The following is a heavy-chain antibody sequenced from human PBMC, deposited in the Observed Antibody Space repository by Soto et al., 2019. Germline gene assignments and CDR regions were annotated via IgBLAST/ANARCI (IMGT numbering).Heavy chain of an antibody. Sequence: PSETLSLTCTVSGGSISSSSYYWGWIRQPPGKGLEWIGSIYYSGSTYYNPSLKSRVTISVDTSKNQFSLKLSSVTAADTVLYYCARHYWTGDTCYYFDYWGQGTLVTVSS. CDR2: IYYSGST. V-gene: IGHV4-39*01. D-gene: IGHD2-15*01. CDR1: GGSISSSSYY. J-gene: IGHJ4*02. CDR3: ARHYWTGDTCYYFDY.